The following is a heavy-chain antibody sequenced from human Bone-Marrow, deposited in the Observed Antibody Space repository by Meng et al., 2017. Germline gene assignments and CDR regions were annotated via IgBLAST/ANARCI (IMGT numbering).Heavy chain of an antibody. D-gene: IGHD7-27*01. V-gene: IGHV3-74*01. CDR1: GITFNNYW. CDR3: ARVAWGFDY. J-gene: IGHJ4*02. Sequence: VHGLESGGGLVQPGGSLRLSCVATGITFNNYWMHWVRQAPGKGLVWVSRINSDGSSTSYADSVKGRFTISRDNAKNTLYLQMNSLTAEDTAIYYCARVAWGFDYWGQGTLVTVSS. CDR2: INSDGSST.